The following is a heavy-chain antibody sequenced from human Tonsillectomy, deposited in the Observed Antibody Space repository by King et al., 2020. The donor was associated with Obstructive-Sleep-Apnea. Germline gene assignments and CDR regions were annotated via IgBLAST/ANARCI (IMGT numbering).Heavy chain of an antibody. CDR2: INPKSGGT. CDR1: ENTFTGYY. Sequence: VQLVESGAEVKKPGASVKVSCKASENTFTGYYIHWLRQVPGQGLEWMGWINPKSGGTNYAQKFQGRVTMTRDTSISTAYMELSRLGSDDTAIYYCARYYDIVTGYSPGGYFDYWGQGTLVTVSS. D-gene: IGHD3-9*01. V-gene: IGHV1-2*02. CDR3: ARYYDIVTGYSPGGYFDY. J-gene: IGHJ4*02.